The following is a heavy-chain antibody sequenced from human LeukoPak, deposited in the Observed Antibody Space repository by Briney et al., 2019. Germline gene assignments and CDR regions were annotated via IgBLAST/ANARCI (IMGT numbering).Heavy chain of an antibody. J-gene: IGHJ4*02. CDR3: ARATYDILTGYYLDY. Sequence: PSETLSLTCTVSGGSIRSGRYYWSWIRQHTGKGLELIGYIYYSGSTYYNPSLKSRVTISMDTSKNQFSLKLSSVTAADTAVHYCARATYDILTGYYLDYWGQGTLVTVSS. CDR1: GGSIRSGRYY. D-gene: IGHD3-9*01. V-gene: IGHV4-31*03. CDR2: IYYSGST.